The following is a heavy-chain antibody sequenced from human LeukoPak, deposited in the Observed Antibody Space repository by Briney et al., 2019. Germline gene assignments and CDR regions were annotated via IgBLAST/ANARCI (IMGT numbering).Heavy chain of an antibody. CDR1: GGSISSSSYY. D-gene: IGHD3-3*01. CDR2: IYYSGTT. J-gene: IGHJ4*02. V-gene: IGHV4-39*01. Sequence: PSETLSLTCTVSGGSISSSSYYWGWIRQPPGKGLEWIGSIYYSGTTYYNPSLKSRVTISVDTSTNQFSLKLSSVTAADTAVYYCARPSRIGYYTDFDYWGQGTLVTVSS. CDR3: ARPSRIGYYTDFDY.